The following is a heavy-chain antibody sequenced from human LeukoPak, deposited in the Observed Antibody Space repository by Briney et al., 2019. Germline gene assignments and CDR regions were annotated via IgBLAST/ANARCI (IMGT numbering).Heavy chain of an antibody. CDR1: GFTVSSNY. J-gene: IGHJ4*02. CDR2: IYSGGST. Sequence: GSLRLSCAASGFTVSSNYMSWVRQAPGKGLEWVSVIYSGGSTYYADSVKGRFTISRDNSKNTLYLQMNSLRAEDTAVYYCAREQRSSGWSGVDYWGQGTLVTVSS. V-gene: IGHV3-53*01. D-gene: IGHD6-19*01. CDR3: AREQRSSGWSGVDY.